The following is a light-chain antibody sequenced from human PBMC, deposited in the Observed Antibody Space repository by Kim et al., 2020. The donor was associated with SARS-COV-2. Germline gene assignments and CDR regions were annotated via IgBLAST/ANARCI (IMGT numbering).Light chain of an antibody. CDR3: QQYEDVPYT. CDR2: DAS. J-gene: IGKJ2*01. Sequence: TSVGDTVTINCRASQDIKRYLNWYQQKPGKPPKGLISDASDSKAGVPSRFSGSGSGTEFTFTISSLQPEDIATYYCQQYEDVPYTFGQGTKLEI. V-gene: IGKV1-33*01. CDR1: QDIKRY.